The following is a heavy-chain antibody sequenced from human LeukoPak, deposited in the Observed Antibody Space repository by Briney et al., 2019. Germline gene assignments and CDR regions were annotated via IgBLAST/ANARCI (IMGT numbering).Heavy chain of an antibody. V-gene: IGHV3-48*03. J-gene: IGHJ4*02. D-gene: IGHD2-2*01. CDR1: GFTFTTYE. CDR3: ARRYCSSTSCLLDY. Sequence: GGSLRLSCAASGFTFTTYEMNWVRQAPGKGLEWVSHISSSGSTIYYADSVKGRFTVSRDNAKNSLYLQMNSLRAEDTAVYYCARRYCSSTSCLLDYWGQGTLVTVSS. CDR2: ISSSGSTI.